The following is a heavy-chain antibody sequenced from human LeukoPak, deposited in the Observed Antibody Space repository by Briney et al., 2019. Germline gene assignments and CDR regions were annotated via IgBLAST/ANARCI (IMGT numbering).Heavy chain of an antibody. J-gene: IGHJ4*02. Sequence: PGGSQRLSCAASGFTFSSYWMHWVRQAPGKGLVWVSRINNDGSTTRYADSVKGRFTISRDNAKNTLYLQMNSLRAEDTAMYYCARSNYPYYFDYWGQGTLVTVSS. CDR1: GFTFSSYW. CDR2: INNDGSTT. V-gene: IGHV3-74*01. CDR3: ARSNYPYYFDY. D-gene: IGHD4/OR15-4a*01.